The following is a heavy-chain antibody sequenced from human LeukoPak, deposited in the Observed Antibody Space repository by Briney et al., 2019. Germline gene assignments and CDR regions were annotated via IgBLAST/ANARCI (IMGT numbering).Heavy chain of an antibody. CDR2: ISYDGSNK. CDR3: AREAKGYYDSSGYSPP. V-gene: IGHV3-30-3*01. CDR1: GFTFSSYA. Sequence: GGSLRLSCAASGFTFSSYAMHWVRQAPGKGLEWVAVISYDGSNKYYADSVKGRFTISRDNSKNTLYLQMNSLRAEDTAVYYCAREAKGYYDSSGYSPPWGQGTLVTVSS. D-gene: IGHD3-22*01. J-gene: IGHJ5*02.